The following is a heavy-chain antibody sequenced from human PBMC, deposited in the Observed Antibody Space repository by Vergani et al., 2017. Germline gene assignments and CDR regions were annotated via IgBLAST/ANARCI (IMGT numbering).Heavy chain of an antibody. V-gene: IGHV4-34*01. D-gene: IGHD3-3*01. Sequence: QVQLQQWGAGLLKPSETLSLICAVYGGPFSGYYWSWIRQPPGKGLEWIGEINHSGSTNYNPSLKSRVTISVDTSKNQFSLKLSSVTAADTAVYYCARGKRFLEWFRDYWGQGTLVTVSS. CDR3: ARGKRFLEWFRDY. CDR1: GGPFSGYY. CDR2: INHSGST. J-gene: IGHJ4*02.